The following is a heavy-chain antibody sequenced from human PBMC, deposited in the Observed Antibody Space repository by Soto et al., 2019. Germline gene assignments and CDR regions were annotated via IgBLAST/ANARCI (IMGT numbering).Heavy chain of an antibody. Sequence: GGSLRLSCAASGFTLGNYWMHWVRQAPGKGLVWVSRISDYGTTINYAESVEGRFIISRDDAKSEVYLQMSNLRAEDSAVYYCARGGLEPFDYWGQGALVTVSS. CDR1: GFTLGNYW. V-gene: IGHV3-74*01. CDR2: ISDYGTTI. CDR3: ARGGLEPFDY. D-gene: IGHD1-1*01. J-gene: IGHJ4*02.